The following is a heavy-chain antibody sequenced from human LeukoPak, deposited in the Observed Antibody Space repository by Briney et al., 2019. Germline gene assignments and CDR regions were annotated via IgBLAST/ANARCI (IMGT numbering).Heavy chain of an antibody. V-gene: IGHV1-8*01. CDR3: ARGHYDSSGYYI. CDR1: GYTFTSYD. J-gene: IGHJ3*02. D-gene: IGHD3-22*01. Sequence: ASVKVSCKASGYTFTSYDINWVRQAPGQGLEWMGWMNPNSGNTGYAQKFQGRVTMTRNTSISTAYMELSSLRSEDTAVYYCARGHYDSSGYYIWGQGTMVTVSS. CDR2: MNPNSGNT.